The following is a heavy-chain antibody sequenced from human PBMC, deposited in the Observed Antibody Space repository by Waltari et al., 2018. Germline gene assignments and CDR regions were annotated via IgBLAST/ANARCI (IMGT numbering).Heavy chain of an antibody. CDR1: GYSLTESA. V-gene: IGHV1-24*01. CDR3: TRDRVGYCSGGTCYSRWFDP. Sequence: QVQLVQSGAEVKKPGASVKVSCRVSGYSLTESALHWVRQAPGKGLEGLGGFDPEYGEAVYAQGFQGRVTMTEDTSKDTAYMELSSLTYEDTAVYYCTRDRVGYCSGGTCYSRWFDPWGQGTLVTVSS. D-gene: IGHD2-15*01. CDR2: FDPEYGEA. J-gene: IGHJ5*02.